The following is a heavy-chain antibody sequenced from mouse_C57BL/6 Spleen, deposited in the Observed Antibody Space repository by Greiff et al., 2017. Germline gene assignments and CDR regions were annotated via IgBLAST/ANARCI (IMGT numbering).Heavy chain of an antibody. CDR2: ISYSGST. CDR1: GYSITSDY. V-gene: IGHV3-8*01. CDR3: ARSWYYGSRIDYFGY. D-gene: IGHD1-1*01. Sequence: ESGPGLAKPSQTLSLTCSVTGYSITSDYWNWIRKFPGNKLEYMGYISYSGSTYYNPSLKSRIAITRDTSKNQYYLQLNSVTTEDTATYYCARSWYYGSRIDYFGYWGQGTTLTVSS. J-gene: IGHJ2*01.